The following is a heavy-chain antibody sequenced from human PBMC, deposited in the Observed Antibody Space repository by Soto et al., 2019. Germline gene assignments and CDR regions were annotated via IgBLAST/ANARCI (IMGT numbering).Heavy chain of an antibody. CDR3: ARDPIPYIWWSYRYTFPPDY. D-gene: IGHD3-16*02. J-gene: IGHJ4*02. V-gene: IGHV3-7*01. Sequence: EVQLVESGGGLVQPGGSLRLSCAASGFTFSNYWMSWVRQAPGKGLEWVANIKQDGSEKYYVDSVKGRFTISRDNAKNSLYLQMNSLRAEDTAVYYCARDPIPYIWWSYRYTFPPDYWGQGTLVTVSS. CDR2: IKQDGSEK. CDR1: GFTFSNYW.